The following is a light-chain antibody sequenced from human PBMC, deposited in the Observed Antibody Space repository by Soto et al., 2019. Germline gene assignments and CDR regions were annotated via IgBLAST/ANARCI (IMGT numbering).Light chain of an antibody. Sequence: QSALTQPASVSGSPGQSITISCTGTSSDVGGYNFVSWYQQHPGKVPKLMIFDVNRRPSGVSDRFSGSKSGNTASLTISGLQAADEGDYYCRSYTSSSTHVFGSGTKLTVL. CDR2: DVN. J-gene: IGLJ1*01. CDR3: RSYTSSSTHV. V-gene: IGLV2-14*03. CDR1: SSDVGGYNF.